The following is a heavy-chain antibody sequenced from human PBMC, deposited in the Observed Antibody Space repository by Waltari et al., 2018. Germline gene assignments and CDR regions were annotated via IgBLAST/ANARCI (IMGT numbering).Heavy chain of an antibody. CDR1: GFTFSAYR. CDR3: AIQISGVVF. J-gene: IGHJ4*02. V-gene: IGHV3-74*01. D-gene: IGHD3-3*01. CDR2: INADGRAT. Sequence: EVQLVESGGGLVQPGGSLRLSCAASGFTFSAYRMHWVRQAPGKGLVLVSLINADGRATPYADSVKGRFTMSRDNAKDTLYLQMNSLRGEDTAVYYCAIQISGVVFWGQGTLVTVSS.